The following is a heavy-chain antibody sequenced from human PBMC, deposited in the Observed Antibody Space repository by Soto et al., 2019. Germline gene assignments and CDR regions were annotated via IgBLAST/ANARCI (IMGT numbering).Heavy chain of an antibody. CDR2: ISSSSSTI. CDR1: GFTFSSYS. V-gene: IGHV3-48*01. J-gene: IGHJ5*02. Sequence: PGGSLRLSCAASGFTFSSYSMNWVRQAPGKGLEWVSYISSSSSTIYYADSVKGRFTISRDNAKNSLYLQMNSPRAEDTAVYYCARHPERIAEIGXFDPWGQGTLVTVSS. D-gene: IGHD6-13*01. CDR3: ARHPERIAEIGXFDP.